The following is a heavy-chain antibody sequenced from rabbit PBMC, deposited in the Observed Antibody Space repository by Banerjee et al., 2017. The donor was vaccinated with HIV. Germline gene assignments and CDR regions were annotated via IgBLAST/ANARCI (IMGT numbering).Heavy chain of an antibody. CDR3: ARGVYIGGTIPTYFNL. CDR2: IGAAST. Sequence: QSLEESGGDLVKPGASLTLTCTASGFSFSSNYYMCWVRQAPGKGLEWIACIGAASTYYATWAKGRFTISKTSSTTVTLQMTSLTAADTATYFCARGVYIGGTIPTYFNLWGPGTLVTVS. V-gene: IGHV1S40*01. CDR1: GFSFSSNYY. D-gene: IGHD1-1*01. J-gene: IGHJ4*01.